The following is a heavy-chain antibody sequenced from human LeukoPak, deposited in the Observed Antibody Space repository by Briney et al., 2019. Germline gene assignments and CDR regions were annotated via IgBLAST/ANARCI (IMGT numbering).Heavy chain of an antibody. CDR3: ARLGVVNNFDH. D-gene: IGHD3-3*01. CDR1: GGSFSGYY. CDR2: INHSGST. V-gene: IGHV4-34*01. J-gene: IGHJ4*02. Sequence: SETLSLTCAVYGGSFSGYYWSWIRQPPGKGLEWIGEINHSGSTNYNPSLKSRVTISVDTSKNQFSLKLSSVTAADTAVYYCARLGVVNNFDHWGQGTLVTVSS.